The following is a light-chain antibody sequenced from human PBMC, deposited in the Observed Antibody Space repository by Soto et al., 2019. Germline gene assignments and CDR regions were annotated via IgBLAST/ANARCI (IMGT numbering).Light chain of an antibody. Sequence: QSVLTQPRSVSGSPGQSVAISCTGTSRDVGGYNYVSWYQQHPGRAPRLMIYDVNRRPSGVPDRFSGSKSGNTASLTISGLQSEDEADYYCCSYAGSSTYVFGTGTKVTVL. J-gene: IGLJ1*01. V-gene: IGLV2-11*01. CDR2: DVN. CDR1: SRDVGGYNY. CDR3: CSYAGSSTYV.